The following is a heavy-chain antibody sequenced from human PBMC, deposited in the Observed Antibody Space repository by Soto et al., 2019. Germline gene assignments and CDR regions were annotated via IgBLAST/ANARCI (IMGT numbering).Heavy chain of an antibody. CDR1: GGSFSGYY. Sequence: QVQLQQWGAGLLKPSETLSLTCAVYGGSFSGYYWSWIRQPPGKGLEWIGEINHSGSTNYNPSLKSRVTISVDTSKNQFSLKLSSVTAADTAVYYCARGRRVVTPLYYFDYWGQGTLVTVSS. V-gene: IGHV4-34*01. CDR2: INHSGST. D-gene: IGHD2-21*02. J-gene: IGHJ4*02. CDR3: ARGRRVVTPLYYFDY.